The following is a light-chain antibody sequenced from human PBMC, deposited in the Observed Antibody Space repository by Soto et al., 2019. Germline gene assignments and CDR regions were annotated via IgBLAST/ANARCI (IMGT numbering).Light chain of an antibody. CDR3: SSYTSTNTLI. J-gene: IGLJ2*01. CDR2: DVS. CDR1: SSDVGSYNY. Sequence: QSALTQPASVSGSPGQSITISCTGTSSDVGSYNYVSWYQQNPGKAPKLIIHDVSNRPSGVSNRFSGSKSGNTASLTISGLQAEDEANYYCSSYTSTNTLIFGGGTKLTVL. V-gene: IGLV2-14*01.